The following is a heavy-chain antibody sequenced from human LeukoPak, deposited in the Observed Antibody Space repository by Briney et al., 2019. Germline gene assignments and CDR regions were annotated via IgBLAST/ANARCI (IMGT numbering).Heavy chain of an antibody. CDR1: GGSISSGDYY. CDR3: ARDRAMVRAFDI. J-gene: IGHJ3*02. Sequence: PSETLSLTRTVSGGSISSGDYYWSWIRQPPGKVLEWIGYIYYSGSTYYNPSLKSRVTISVDTSKNQFSLKLSSVTAADTAVYYCARDRAMVRAFDIWGQGTMVTVSS. D-gene: IGHD3-10*01. V-gene: IGHV4-30-4*01. CDR2: IYYSGST.